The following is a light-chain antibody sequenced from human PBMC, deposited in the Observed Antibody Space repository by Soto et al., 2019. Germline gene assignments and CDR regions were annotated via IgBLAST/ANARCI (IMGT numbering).Light chain of an antibody. CDR3: HKYNNWFPFT. Sequence: EVVLTQSPATLSVSPGERATLSCRASESVNNKLGWYQQKPGQAPRLLIYRASTRATGIPARFSGSGSGTEFTLTISSLQSEDSAVYYCHKYNNWFPFTFGQGTRLEIK. V-gene: IGKV3-15*01. J-gene: IGKJ5*01. CDR2: RAS. CDR1: ESVNNK.